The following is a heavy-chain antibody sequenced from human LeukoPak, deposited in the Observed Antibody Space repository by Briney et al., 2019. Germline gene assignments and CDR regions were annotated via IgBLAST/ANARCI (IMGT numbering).Heavy chain of an antibody. Sequence: GGSLRLSCAASGFTFSSYGMHWVRQAPGKGLEWVAVISYDGSNKYYADSVKGRFTISRDNSNNTLFLQMDSLRAEDTAVYYCARDPTSGSFRNWFDPWGQGTLVTVSS. CDR1: GFTFSSYG. CDR2: ISYDGSNK. D-gene: IGHD3-10*01. V-gene: IGHV3-30*03. J-gene: IGHJ5*02. CDR3: ARDPTSGSFRNWFDP.